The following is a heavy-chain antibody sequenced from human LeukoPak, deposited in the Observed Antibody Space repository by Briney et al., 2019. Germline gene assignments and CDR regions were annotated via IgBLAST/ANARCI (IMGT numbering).Heavy chain of an antibody. CDR3: ARDSTEGDYYGSGSPALYYYYGMDV. J-gene: IGHJ6*02. Sequence: SETLSLTCTVSGGSISSYYWSWIRQPPGKGLEWIGYIYYSGSTNYNPSLKSRVTISVDTSKNLFSLKLSSVTAADTAVYYCARDSTEGDYYGSGSPALYYYYGMDVWGQGTTVTVSS. D-gene: IGHD3-10*01. CDR1: GGSISSYY. V-gene: IGHV4-59*12. CDR2: IYYSGST.